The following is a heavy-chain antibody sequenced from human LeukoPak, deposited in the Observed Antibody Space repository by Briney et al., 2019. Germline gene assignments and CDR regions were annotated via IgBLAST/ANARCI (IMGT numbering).Heavy chain of an antibody. J-gene: IGHJ6*03. CDR2: INAGNGNT. Sequence: ASVKVSCKASGYTFTSYAMHWVRQAPGQRLEWMGWINAGNGNTKYSQEFQGRVTITRDTSASTAYMELSSLRSEDMAVYYCARDGRGLHNWNQKRRTYYMDVWGKGTTVTVSS. V-gene: IGHV1-3*03. D-gene: IGHD1-20*01. CDR1: GYTFTSYA. CDR3: ARDGRGLHNWNQKRRTYYMDV.